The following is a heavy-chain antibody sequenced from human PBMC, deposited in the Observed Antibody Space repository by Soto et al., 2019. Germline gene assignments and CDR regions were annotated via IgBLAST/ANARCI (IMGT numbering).Heavy chain of an antibody. D-gene: IGHD5-12*01. CDR1: GFSFTTYW. J-gene: IGHJ3*02. CDR3: AGKEMATIGDAFDI. Sequence: GESLKISCKGSGFSFTTYWIAWVRQMPGKGLEWMGIIYPGDSKTTYSPSFQGQVTISADKSISTAYLQWSSLKASDTAMYYCAGKEMATIGDAFDIWGQGTMVTVSS. V-gene: IGHV5-51*01. CDR2: IYPGDSKT.